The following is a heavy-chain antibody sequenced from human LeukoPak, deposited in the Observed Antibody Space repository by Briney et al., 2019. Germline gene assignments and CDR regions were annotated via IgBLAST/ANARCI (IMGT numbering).Heavy chain of an antibody. CDR1: GGSFSGYY. V-gene: IGHV4-34*01. J-gene: IGHJ4*02. CDR3: ARLDYYYGSGSFHSH. CDR2: INHGGST. D-gene: IGHD3-10*01. Sequence: SETLSLTCAVYGGSFSGYYWSWIRQPPGKGLEWIGEINHGGSTNYNPSLKSRVTISVDASKNRFSLELSSVTAADTAVYFCARLDYYYGSGSFHSHWGQGTLVTVSS.